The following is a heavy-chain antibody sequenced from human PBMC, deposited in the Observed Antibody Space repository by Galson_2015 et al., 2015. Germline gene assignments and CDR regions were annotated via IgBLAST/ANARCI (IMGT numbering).Heavy chain of an antibody. Sequence: ETLSLTCTVSGGSISSSTYYWGWIRQPPGQGLEWIGSIYYSGSTYYNPSLKSRVTISVNTSKNQFPLRLSSVTAAVTAVYYCMRREIVATIDYWGQGTLVTVSS. CDR2: IYYSGST. CDR1: GGSISSSTYY. J-gene: IGHJ4*02. V-gene: IGHV4-39*01. CDR3: MRREIVATIDY. D-gene: IGHD5-12*01.